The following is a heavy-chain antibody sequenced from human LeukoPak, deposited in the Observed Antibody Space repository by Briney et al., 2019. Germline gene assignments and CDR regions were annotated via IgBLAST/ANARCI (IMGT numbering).Heavy chain of an antibody. CDR2: ISYDGSNK. V-gene: IGHV3-30*04. J-gene: IGHJ5*02. CDR3: ARGGYYGSGNDFRFDP. Sequence: GGSLRLSCAASGFTFSSYAMHWVRQAPGKGLEWVAVISYDGSNKYYADSVKGRFTIYRDNSKNTLYLQMNSLRAEDTAAYYCARGGYYGSGNDFRFDPWGQGTLVTVSS. D-gene: IGHD3-10*01. CDR1: GFTFSSYA.